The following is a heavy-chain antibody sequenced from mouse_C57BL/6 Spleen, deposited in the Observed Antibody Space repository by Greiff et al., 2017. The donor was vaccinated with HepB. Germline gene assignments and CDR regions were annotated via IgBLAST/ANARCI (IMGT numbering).Heavy chain of an antibody. CDR2: ISDGGSYT. CDR1: GFTFSSYA. V-gene: IGHV5-4*01. D-gene: IGHD1-1*01. CDR3: ARDRGYYGSSYGLDV. Sequence: VESGGGLVKPGGSLKLSCAASGFTFSSYAMSWVRQTPEKRLEWVATISDGGSYTYYPDNVKGRFTISRDNAKNNLYLQMSHLKSEDTAMYYCARDRGYYGSSYGLDVWGTGTTVTVSS. J-gene: IGHJ1*03.